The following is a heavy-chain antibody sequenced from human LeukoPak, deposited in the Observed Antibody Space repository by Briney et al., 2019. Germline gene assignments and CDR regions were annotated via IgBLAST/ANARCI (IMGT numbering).Heavy chain of an antibody. CDR2: ISAYNGNT. J-gene: IGHJ3*02. CDR3: ARTTGGVITIFGVVKVEAPAFDAFDI. V-gene: IGHV1-18*01. CDR1: GYTFTSYG. Sequence: ASVKVSCKASGYTFTSYGISWVRQAPGQGLEWMGWISAYNGNTNYAQKLQGRVTITTDESTSTAYMELSSLRSEDTAVYYCARTTGGVITIFGVVKVEAPAFDAFDIWGQGTMVTVSS. D-gene: IGHD3-3*01.